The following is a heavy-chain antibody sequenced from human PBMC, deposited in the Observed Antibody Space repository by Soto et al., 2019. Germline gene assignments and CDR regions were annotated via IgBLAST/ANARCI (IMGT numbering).Heavy chain of an antibody. CDR1: GGTFSSYA. CDR3: ARATYCYDSSDWGYFDY. J-gene: IGHJ4*02. CDR2: IIPIFGTA. Sequence: GASVKVSCKASGGTFSSYAISWVRQAPGQGLEWMGGIIPIFGTANYAQKFQGRVTITADESTSTAYMELSSLRSEDTAVYYCARATYCYDSSDWGYFDYWGQGTLVTVSS. V-gene: IGHV1-69*13. D-gene: IGHD3-22*01.